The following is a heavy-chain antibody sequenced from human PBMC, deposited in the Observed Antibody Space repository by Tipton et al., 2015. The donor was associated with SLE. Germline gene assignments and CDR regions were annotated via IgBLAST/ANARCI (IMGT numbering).Heavy chain of an antibody. D-gene: IGHD6-13*01. CDR2: ISSSSSYI. J-gene: IGHJ4*02. Sequence: LSLTCAASGFTFSSYSMNWVRQAPGKGLEWVSSISSSSSYIYYADSVKGRFTISRDNAKNSLYLQMNSLRAEDTAVYYCAREAIAAADYFDHWGQGTLVTVSS. CDR1: GFTFSSYS. CDR3: AREAIAAADYFDH. V-gene: IGHV3-21*01.